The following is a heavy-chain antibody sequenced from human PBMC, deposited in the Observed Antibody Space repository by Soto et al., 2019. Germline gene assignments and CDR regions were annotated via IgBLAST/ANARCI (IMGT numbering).Heavy chain of an antibody. CDR2: ILLFFGTA. CDR1: GGTFRTES. V-gene: IGHV1-69*13. CDR3: AIGHEYGSNSDDLDV. D-gene: IGHD4-17*01. Sequence: QVHLVQSGAEVKKPGSSVKVSCKYSGGTFRTESINWVRQAPGQGLDWMGGILLFFGTADSAPRFQGRVTITADGATTTAHMELSSLPSQDTAVYFCAIGHEYGSNSDDLDVWGQGTMVTVSS. J-gene: IGHJ3*01.